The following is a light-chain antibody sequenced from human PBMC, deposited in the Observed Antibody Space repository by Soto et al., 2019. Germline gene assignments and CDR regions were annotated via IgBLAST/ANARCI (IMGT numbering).Light chain of an antibody. J-gene: IGKJ1*01. CDR3: QHYYNYPWT. CDR2: AAS. CDR1: QDIHNY. V-gene: IGKV1-8*01. Sequence: AVLLTQSPSSFSASTGDRATITCRASQDIHNYLAWYQQVPGKAPKLLLYAASILQTGVPSRFSGSGSGTDFTLIIDGLQSEDFATYFCQHYYNYPWTFGQGTTVE.